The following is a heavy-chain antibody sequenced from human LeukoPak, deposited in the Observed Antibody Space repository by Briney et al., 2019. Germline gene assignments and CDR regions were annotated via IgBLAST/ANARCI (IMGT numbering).Heavy chain of an antibody. D-gene: IGHD1-26*01. V-gene: IGHV3-66*01. CDR1: GFTVSSNY. J-gene: IGHJ3*02. Sequence: GGSLRLSCAASGFTVSSNYMSWVRQAPGKGLEWVSVIYSGGSTYYADSVKGRFTISRDNSKNTLYLQMNSLRAEDTAVYYCASGIERDAFDIWDQGTMVTVSS. CDR3: ASGIERDAFDI. CDR2: IYSGGST.